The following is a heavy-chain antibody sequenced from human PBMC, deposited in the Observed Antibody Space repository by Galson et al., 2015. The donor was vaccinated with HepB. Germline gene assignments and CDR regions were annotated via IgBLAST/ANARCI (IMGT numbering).Heavy chain of an antibody. CDR2: IIPIFGTA. CDR3: ATRGSLWFDYYYYYGMDV. J-gene: IGHJ6*02. CDR1: GGTFSSYA. D-gene: IGHD3-10*01. V-gene: IGHV1-69*06. Sequence: SVKVSCKASGGTFSSYAISWVRQAPGQGLEWMGGIIPIFGTANYAQKFQGRVTITADKSTSTAYMELSSLRSEDTAVYYCATRGSLWFDYYYYYGMDVWGQGTTVTVSS.